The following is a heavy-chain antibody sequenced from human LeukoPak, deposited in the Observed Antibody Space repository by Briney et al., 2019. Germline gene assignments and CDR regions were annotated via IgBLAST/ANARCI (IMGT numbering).Heavy chain of an antibody. Sequence: ASVKVSCKASGYTFTVYHIHWVRQAPGQGLEWMGWINPNSGGTNYAQKFQGRVTMSRDASISTAYMELSRLRSDDTAVYYCARTYTVTTAFDYWGQGTLVTVSS. V-gene: IGHV1-2*02. D-gene: IGHD4-17*01. CDR3: ARTYTVTTAFDY. J-gene: IGHJ4*02. CDR2: INPNSGGT. CDR1: GYTFTVYH.